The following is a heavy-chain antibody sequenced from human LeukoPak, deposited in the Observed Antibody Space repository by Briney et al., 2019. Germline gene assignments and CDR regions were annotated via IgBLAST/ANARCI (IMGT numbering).Heavy chain of an antibody. D-gene: IGHD5-24*01. Sequence: GGSLRLSCAASGFTFSSYEMNWVRQAPGKGLEWVSYISSSGSTIYYADSVKGRFTISRDNTKNSLYLQMNSLRAEDTAVYYCARVYQGGGYNYVGYYCMDVWGQGTTVTVSS. V-gene: IGHV3-48*03. CDR3: ARVYQGGGYNYVGYYCMDV. CDR2: ISSSGSTI. CDR1: GFTFSSYE. J-gene: IGHJ6*02.